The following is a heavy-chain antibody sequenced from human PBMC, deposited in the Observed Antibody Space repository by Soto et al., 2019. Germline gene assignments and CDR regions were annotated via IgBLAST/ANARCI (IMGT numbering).Heavy chain of an antibody. CDR1: GFTFSTYV. CDR3: AKELLRLGESLERYFDY. V-gene: IGHV3-23*01. D-gene: IGHD3-10*01. CDR2: ISGSGSSR. Sequence: EVQLLESGGDLVQPGGSLRLSCAASGFTFSTYVMSWVRQAPGKGLEWVSAISGSGSSRYYADSAKGRFTISRDNSKNTLFLQLNSLRAEDTAVYYCAKELLRLGESLERYFDYWGQGTLVTVSS. J-gene: IGHJ4*02.